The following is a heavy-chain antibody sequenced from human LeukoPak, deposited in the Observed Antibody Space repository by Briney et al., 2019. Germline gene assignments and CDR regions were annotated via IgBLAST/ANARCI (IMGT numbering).Heavy chain of an antibody. CDR3: ASYGGYCTNGVCYDRPYYYVMDV. D-gene: IGHD2-8*01. Sequence: GGSLRLSCAASGFTVSSNYMTWVRQAPGEGLEWVSVISGGGSTYYADSVKGRFTISRDNSKNTLYLQMNSLRAEDTAVYYCASYGGYCTNGVCYDRPYYYVMDVWGQGTTVTVSS. J-gene: IGHJ6*02. CDR1: GFTVSSNY. CDR2: ISGGGST. V-gene: IGHV3-66*01.